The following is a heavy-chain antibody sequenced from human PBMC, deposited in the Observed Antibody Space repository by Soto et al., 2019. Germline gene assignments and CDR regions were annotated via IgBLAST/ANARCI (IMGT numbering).Heavy chain of an antibody. D-gene: IGHD2-15*01. CDR1: GYRFTAYD. J-gene: IGHJ4*02. Sequence: QVPVVQSGAGVKKPGATANVSCKASGYRFTAYDMHWVRQAPGQRLEWLGWINTATGDTKYSPSFQGRVTLTRDTSATTAYMELSGLRFEDTAVYYCARTRGYCSGGSCYPLDYRGQGTLVTVSS. CDR3: ARTRGYCSGGSCYPLDY. V-gene: IGHV1-3*04. CDR2: INTATGDT.